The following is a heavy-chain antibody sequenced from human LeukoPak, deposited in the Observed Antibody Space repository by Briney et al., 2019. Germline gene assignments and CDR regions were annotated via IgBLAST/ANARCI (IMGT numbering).Heavy chain of an antibody. V-gene: IGHV1-2*02. CDR1: GYTFTGYY. Sequence: GASVKVSCKASGYTFTGYYMHWVRQAPGQGLEWMGWINPNSGGTNYAQKFQGRVTMTRDTSISTAYMELSRLRSDDTAVYYCARDNNYVWGSYRWGEFAAFDIWGQGTMVTVSS. CDR2: INPNSGGT. J-gene: IGHJ3*02. D-gene: IGHD3-16*02. CDR3: ARDNNYVWGSYRWGEFAAFDI.